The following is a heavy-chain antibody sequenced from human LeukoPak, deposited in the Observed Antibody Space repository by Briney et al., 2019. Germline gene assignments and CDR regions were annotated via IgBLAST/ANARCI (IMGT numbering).Heavy chain of an antibody. V-gene: IGHV3-7*01. CDR2: IKQDGSEK. Sequence: GGSLRLSCAASGFTFSNAWMSWVRQAPGKGLEWVANIKQDGSEKYYVDSVKGRFTISRDNAKNSLYLQMNSLRAEDTAVYYCARLEEGGIDYWGQGTLVTVSS. J-gene: IGHJ4*02. CDR1: GFTFSNAW. CDR3: ARLEEGGIDY. D-gene: IGHD1-1*01.